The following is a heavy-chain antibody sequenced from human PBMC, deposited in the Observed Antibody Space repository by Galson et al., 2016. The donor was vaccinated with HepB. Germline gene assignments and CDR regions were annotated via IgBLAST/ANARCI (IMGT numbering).Heavy chain of an antibody. Sequence: SLRLSCAASGFTFNTYAVHWVRQAPGKGLEWVAVISYDGSNKFYGDYVKGRFTISRDNSKNMLYLQMTDVRTEDTAVYFCARGRVSSFNTYWCFDLWGHGTLVTVSS. CDR2: ISYDGSNK. CDR3: ARGRVSSFNTYWCFDL. D-gene: IGHD6-13*01. J-gene: IGHJ2*01. CDR1: GFTFNTYA. V-gene: IGHV3-30-3*01.